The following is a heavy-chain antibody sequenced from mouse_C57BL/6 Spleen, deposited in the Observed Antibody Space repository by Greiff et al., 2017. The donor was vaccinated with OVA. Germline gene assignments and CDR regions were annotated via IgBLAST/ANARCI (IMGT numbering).Heavy chain of an antibody. CDR3: TSFNWLFAY. Sequence: VKLMESGAELVRPGASVTLSCKASGYTYTDYEMHWVKQTPVHGLEWIGAIDPETGGTAYNQKFKGKAILTADKSSSTAYMELRSLTSEDSAVYYCTSFNWLFAYWGQGTLVTVSA. J-gene: IGHJ3*01. V-gene: IGHV1-15*01. D-gene: IGHD4-1*01. CDR1: GYTYTDYE. CDR2: IDPETGGT.